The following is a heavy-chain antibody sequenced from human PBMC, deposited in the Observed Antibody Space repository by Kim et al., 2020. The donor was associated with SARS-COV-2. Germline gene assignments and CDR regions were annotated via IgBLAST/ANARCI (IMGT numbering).Heavy chain of an antibody. V-gene: IGHV4-34*01. J-gene: IGHJ6*02. D-gene: IGHD3-3*01. Sequence: PSLKSRVTISVDTSKNQFSLKLSSVTAADTAVYYCARIRGFLEWFLPQDVWGQGTTVTVSS. CDR3: ARIRGFLEWFLPQDV.